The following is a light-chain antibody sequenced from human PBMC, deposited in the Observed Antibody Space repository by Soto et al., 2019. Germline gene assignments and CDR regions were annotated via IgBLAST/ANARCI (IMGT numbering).Light chain of an antibody. J-gene: IGLJ2*01. V-gene: IGLV2-14*01. CDR2: AVN. Sequence: SALTQPASVSGSPGQSITLSCTGTSSDVGGYDYVSWYQQHPGKAPKLIIYAVNNRPSGVSSRFSGSKSGNTASLTVSGLLAEDEADYYCSSYTGNSTPVIFGGGTKLTVL. CDR3: SSYTGNSTPVI. CDR1: SSDVGGYDY.